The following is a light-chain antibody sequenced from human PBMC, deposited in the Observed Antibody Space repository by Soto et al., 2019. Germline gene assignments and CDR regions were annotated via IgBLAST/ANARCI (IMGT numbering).Light chain of an antibody. V-gene: IGKV1-33*01. J-gene: IGKJ4*01. CDR3: QQYEDLPLT. Sequence: DVQLTQSPSTLSASVGDRVAITCQASQSIFNYLNWFQHRPGKAPQLLISDASHLEPGVPSRFSGQRSGTDFTLIITNLQPEDFATYYCQQYEDLPLTFGGGTRVEV. CDR2: DAS. CDR1: QSIFNY.